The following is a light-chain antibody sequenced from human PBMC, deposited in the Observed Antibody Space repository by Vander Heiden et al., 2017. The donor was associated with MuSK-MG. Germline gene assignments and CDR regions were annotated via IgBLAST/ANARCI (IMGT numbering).Light chain of an antibody. Sequence: QPGVPHPTCASGTPGQRVTISCSGSSSNIGTNTVNWYHHLPGTAPKLLMFKTNQRPSGVPDRFSGATSGHSAALPISGLQSEDEAEYYCPAWDARVNGVVVGGGTKLTVL. CDR3: PAWDARVNGVV. V-gene: IGLV1-44*01. CDR2: KTN. CDR1: SSNIGTNT. J-gene: IGLJ2*01.